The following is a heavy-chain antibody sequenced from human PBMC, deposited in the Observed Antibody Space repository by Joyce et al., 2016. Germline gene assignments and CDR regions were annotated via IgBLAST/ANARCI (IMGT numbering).Heavy chain of an antibody. CDR3: AKGPRIAARPNYYYYGMDV. Sequence: EVQLLESGGALVQPGGSLRLSCAASGFTFTNYAMSWVRQAAGRGLEWVSSISSSGGTTHYADSVKGRFTIARDNSKNTLNLQVNSLRAEDTAIYYCAKGPRIAARPNYYYYGMDVWGQGTTVTVSS. CDR2: ISSSGGTT. J-gene: IGHJ6*02. D-gene: IGHD6-6*01. CDR1: GFTFTNYA. V-gene: IGHV3-23*01.